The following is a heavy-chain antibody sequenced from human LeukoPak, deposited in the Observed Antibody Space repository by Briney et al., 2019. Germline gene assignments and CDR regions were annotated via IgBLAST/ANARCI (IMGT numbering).Heavy chain of an antibody. CDR1: GFTVSSNY. J-gene: IGHJ3*02. V-gene: IGHV3-66*01. D-gene: IGHD3-10*01. CDR2: IYSGGST. CDR3: ASILWYQAHDAFDI. Sequence: PGGSLRLSCAASGFTVSSNYMSWVRQAPGKGLEWVSVIYSGGSTYYADSVKGRFTISRDNSKNTLYLQMNSLRAEYTAVYYCASILWYQAHDAFDIWGQETMVTVSS.